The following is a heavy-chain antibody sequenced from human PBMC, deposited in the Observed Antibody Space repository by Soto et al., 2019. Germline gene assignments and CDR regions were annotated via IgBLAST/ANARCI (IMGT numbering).Heavy chain of an antibody. D-gene: IGHD1-26*01. V-gene: IGHV3-74*03. J-gene: IGHJ3*01. Sequence: EVQLVESGGGLVQPGGPLKLPCFAFDLPSSYNGRHWVPQVPGKGLLWVSGIHSDGSSTTYADSVKGRFTISRDNAKNTLYLQMASLRVEDTAVYYCARGDVGAFDLWGQGTMVTVSS. CDR2: IHSDGSST. CDR3: ARGDVGAFDL. CDR1: DLPSSYNG.